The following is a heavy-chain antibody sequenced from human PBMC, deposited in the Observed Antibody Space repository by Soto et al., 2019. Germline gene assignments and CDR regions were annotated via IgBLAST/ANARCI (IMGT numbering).Heavy chain of an antibody. J-gene: IGHJ4*02. CDR1: GFTFSDYY. Sequence: QVQLVESGGDLVKPGGSLRLSCAASGFTFSDYYMSWIRQTPGKGLEWLSYITESGHAAEYADSVRGRITISRDNNKNSLYLPMNSLRVDDTGVYYCARAIRGYGAYGGYLGPGTLVTVSS. V-gene: IGHV3-11*04. D-gene: IGHD2-21*01. CDR3: ARAIRGYGAYGGY. CDR2: ITESGHAA.